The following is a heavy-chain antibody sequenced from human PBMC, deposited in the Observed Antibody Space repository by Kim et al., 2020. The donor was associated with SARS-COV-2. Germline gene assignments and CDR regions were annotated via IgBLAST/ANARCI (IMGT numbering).Heavy chain of an antibody. V-gene: IGHV5-51*01. D-gene: IGHD3-9*01. CDR1: GYSFTSYW. CDR3: ARLRFDWSYNYYYYYGMDV. CDR2: IYPGDSDT. Sequence: GESLKISCKGSGYSFTSYWIGWVRQMPGKGLEWMGIIYPGDSDTRYSPSFQGQVTISADKSISTAYLQWSSLKASDTAMYYCARLRFDWSYNYYYYYGMDVWGQRTTVAVSS. J-gene: IGHJ6*02.